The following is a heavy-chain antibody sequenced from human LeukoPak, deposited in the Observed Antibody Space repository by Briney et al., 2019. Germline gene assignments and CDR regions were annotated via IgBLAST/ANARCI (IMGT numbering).Heavy chain of an antibody. J-gene: IGHJ6*03. CDR1: GGSISSSSYY. Sequence: SETLSLTCTVSGGSISSSSYYWGWIRQPPGKGLEWIGSIYYSGSTYYNPSLKSRVTISVDTSKNQFSLKLSSVTAADTAVYYCARAGDIVVVPAAAHYYYYMDVWGKGTTVTVSS. D-gene: IGHD2-2*01. CDR3: ARAGDIVVVPAAAHYYYYMDV. V-gene: IGHV4-39*07. CDR2: IYYSGST.